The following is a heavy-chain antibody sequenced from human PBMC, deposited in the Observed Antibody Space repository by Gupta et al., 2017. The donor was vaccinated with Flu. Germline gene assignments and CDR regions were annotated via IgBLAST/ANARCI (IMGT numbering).Heavy chain of an antibody. Sequence: EVHLVESGGGLVQPGGSLRLSCAAFGFVFSSSWMHWVRQAPGKGLVWVSRMSSDGSITNYADSVKGRFTISRYNSKDTLYLQMNSLIAEDTAVYYCARVGPGTVAATSCDSWGQGTLVTVSS. CDR3: ARVGPGTVAATSCDS. V-gene: IGHV3-74*01. CDR2: MSSDGSIT. J-gene: IGHJ4*02. D-gene: IGHD2-15*01. CDR1: GFVFSSSW.